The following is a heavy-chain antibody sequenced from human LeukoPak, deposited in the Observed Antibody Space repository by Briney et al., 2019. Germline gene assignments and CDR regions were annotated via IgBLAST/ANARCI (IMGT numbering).Heavy chain of an antibody. V-gene: IGHV3-23*01. J-gene: IGHJ5*02. CDR1: GFTFRNYA. CDR2: INGNGRAT. Sequence: GGSLRLSCAASGFTFRNYAMTWVRQAPGKGLDWVSSINGNGRATYNADSVRGRFTISRDNSKNTLYLQMNSLRAEDTAVFYCAKGGAYYDFIFDPWGQGTLVTVSS. D-gene: IGHD3-3*01. CDR3: AKGGAYYDFIFDP.